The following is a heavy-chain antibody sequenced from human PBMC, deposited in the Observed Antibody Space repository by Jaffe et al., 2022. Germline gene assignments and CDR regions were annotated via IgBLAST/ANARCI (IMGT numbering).Heavy chain of an antibody. CDR3: AKDYILYGDYVWDAFDI. V-gene: IGHV3-9*01. CDR2: ISWNSGSI. CDR1: GFTFDDYA. J-gene: IGHJ3*02. D-gene: IGHD4-17*01. Sequence: EVQLVESGGGLVQPGRSLRLSCAASGFTFDDYAMHWVRQAPGKGLEWVSGISWNSGSIGYADSVKGRFTISRDNAKNSLYLQMNSLRAEDTALYYCAKDYILYGDYVWDAFDIWGQGTMVTVSS.